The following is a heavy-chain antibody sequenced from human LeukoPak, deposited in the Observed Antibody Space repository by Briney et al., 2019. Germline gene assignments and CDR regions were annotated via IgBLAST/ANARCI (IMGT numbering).Heavy chain of an antibody. J-gene: IGHJ5*02. Sequence: PSQTLSLTCAVSGGSISSGGYSWSWIRQPPGKGLEWIGYIYHSGSTYYNPSLKSRVTISVDRSKNQFSLKLSSVTAADTAVYYCARARYCYDSSGYPNWFDPWGQGTLVTVSS. CDR3: ARARYCYDSSGYPNWFDP. V-gene: IGHV4-30-2*01. D-gene: IGHD3-22*01. CDR2: IYHSGST. CDR1: GGSISSGGYS.